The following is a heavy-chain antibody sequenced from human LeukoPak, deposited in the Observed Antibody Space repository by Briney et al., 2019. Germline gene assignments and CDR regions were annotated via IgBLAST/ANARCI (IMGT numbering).Heavy chain of an antibody. CDR2: IYTSGGT. Sequence: PSETLSLTCTVSGGSMSNYYWNWIRQPAGKGLEWIGRIYTSGGTNYSPSLKSRVTMSVDTSKNQFSLKMSSVTAADTAVYYCARGSITGLDYWGQGTLVTVSS. D-gene: IGHD2-8*02. J-gene: IGHJ4*02. CDR1: GGSMSNYY. V-gene: IGHV4-4*07. CDR3: ARGSITGLDY.